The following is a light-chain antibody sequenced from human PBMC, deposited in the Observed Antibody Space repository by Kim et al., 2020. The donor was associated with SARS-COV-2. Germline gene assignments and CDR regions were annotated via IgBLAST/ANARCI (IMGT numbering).Light chain of an antibody. V-gene: IGLV1-47*01. CDR1: SANCGSKY. Sequence: VTITDYVRSANCGSKYGCWYQKTPGTAPKLVIYKNKQRPSGVPDRFSGSKSGTSASLAISGLQSEDEADYYCAAWDDSLSGRVFGGGTKLTVL. J-gene: IGLJ3*02. CDR2: KNK. CDR3: AAWDDSLSGRV.